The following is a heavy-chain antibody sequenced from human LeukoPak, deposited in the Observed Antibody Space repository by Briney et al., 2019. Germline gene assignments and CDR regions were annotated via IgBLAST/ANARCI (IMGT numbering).Heavy chain of an antibody. V-gene: IGHV3-64D*06. CDR2: ISSNGDNT. Sequence: GGSLRLSCSVSGFTFSTYVMHWVRQAPGKGLEYVSAISSNGDNTYYADSVKGRFTISRDNSKNTLYLQVSSLRADDMAVYYCGRGTGYWGQGTLVTVSS. CDR1: GFTFSTYV. J-gene: IGHJ4*02. CDR3: GRGTGY.